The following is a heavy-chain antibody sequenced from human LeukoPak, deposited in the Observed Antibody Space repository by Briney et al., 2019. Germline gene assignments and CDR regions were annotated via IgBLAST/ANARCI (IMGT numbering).Heavy chain of an antibody. D-gene: IGHD3-10*01. CDR3: AREMSGSGKNY. CDR2: ISSTGIYL. V-gene: IGHV3-21*01. J-gene: IGHJ4*02. Sequence: PGGSLRLSCAASGFTFSRYAMNWVRQAPGKGLEWVSSISSTGIYLDYADSVKGPFSISRDNAKNSLYLHLNSLRAGDTAVYYCAREMSGSGKNYWGQGTLVAVSS. CDR1: GFTFSRYA.